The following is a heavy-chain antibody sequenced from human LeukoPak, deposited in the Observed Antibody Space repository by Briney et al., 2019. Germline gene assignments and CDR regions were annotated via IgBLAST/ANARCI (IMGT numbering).Heavy chain of an antibody. D-gene: IGHD5-18*01. CDR1: GYTFTGYY. CDR3: ARGVAGYSSYYYYYYMDV. CDR2: INPNSGGT. Sequence: ASVKVSCKASGYTFTGYYMHWVRQAPGQGLEWMGWINPNSGGTNYVQKFQGRVTMTRDTSISTAYMELSRLRSDDTAVYYCARGVAGYSSYYYYYYMDVWGKGTTVTVSS. J-gene: IGHJ6*03. V-gene: IGHV1-2*02.